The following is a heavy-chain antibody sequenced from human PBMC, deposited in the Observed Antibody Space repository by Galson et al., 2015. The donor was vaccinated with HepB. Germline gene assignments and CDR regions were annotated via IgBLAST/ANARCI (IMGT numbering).Heavy chain of an antibody. CDR3: ARAAKWHYDFWSGYLSGSWFDP. Sequence: SVKVSCKASGYTFTSYGINWVRQATGQGLEWMGWMNPNSGKTGYAQKFQGRVTMTRDTSIGTAYMELSSLRPEDTAVYYCARAAKWHYDFWSGYLSGSWFDPWGQGTLVTVSS. J-gene: IGHJ5*02. D-gene: IGHD3-3*01. CDR1: GYTFTSYG. CDR2: MNPNSGKT. V-gene: IGHV1-8*01.